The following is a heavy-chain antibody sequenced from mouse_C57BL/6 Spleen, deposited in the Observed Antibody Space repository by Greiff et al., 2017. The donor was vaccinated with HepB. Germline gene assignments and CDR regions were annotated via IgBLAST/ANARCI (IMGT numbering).Heavy chain of an antibody. Sequence: EVQGVESGGDLVKPGGSLKLSCAASGFTFSSYGMSWVRQTPDKRLEWVATISSGGSYTYYPDSVKGRFTISRDNAKNTLYLQMSSLKSEDTAMYYCARGGTTVVAPYAMDYWGQGTSVTVSS. CDR1: GFTFSSYG. CDR3: ARGGTTVVAPYAMDY. V-gene: IGHV5-6*01. J-gene: IGHJ4*01. CDR2: ISSGGSYT. D-gene: IGHD1-1*01.